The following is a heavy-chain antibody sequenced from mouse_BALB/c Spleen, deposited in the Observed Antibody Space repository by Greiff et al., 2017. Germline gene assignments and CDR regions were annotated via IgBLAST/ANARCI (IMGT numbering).Heavy chain of an antibody. CDR2: IWAGGST. D-gene: IGHD2-4*01. CDR3: ARDDYDEAWFAY. Sequence: VHLVESGPGLVAPSQSLSITCTVSGFSLTSYGVHWVRQPPGKGLEWLGVIWAGGSTNYNSALMSRLSISKDNSKSQVFLKMNSLQTDDTAMYYCARDDYDEAWFAYWGQGTLVTVSA. CDR1: GFSLTSYG. J-gene: IGHJ3*01. V-gene: IGHV2-9*02.